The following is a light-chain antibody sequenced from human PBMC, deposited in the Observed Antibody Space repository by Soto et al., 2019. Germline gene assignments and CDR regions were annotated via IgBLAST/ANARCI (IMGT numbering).Light chain of an antibody. CDR1: QSLSSSY. Sequence: EIVLTQSPGTLSLSPGERATLSCRASQSLSSSYLAWYQQKPGQAPRLLIYGASTRATGIPDGFSGSGSGTDFTLTISRVEPEDFAVYFGQQYGSSPTFGQGTKLEIK. CDR3: QQYGSSPT. J-gene: IGKJ2*01. CDR2: GAS. V-gene: IGKV3-20*01.